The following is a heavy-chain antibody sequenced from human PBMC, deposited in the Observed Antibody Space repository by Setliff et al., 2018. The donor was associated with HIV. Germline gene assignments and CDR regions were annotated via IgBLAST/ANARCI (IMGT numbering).Heavy chain of an antibody. J-gene: IGHJ3*02. CDR1: GFSFDNYD. D-gene: IGHD2-15*01. V-gene: IGHV3-21*06. CDR3: ARERSGGWYDFYALDM. Sequence: NPGGSLRLSCAGSGFSFDNYDMTWVRQAPGRGLEWVSSITRGSNFISYTDSVKGRFTLSRDNDENSMYLVMNSLRAEDTALYYCARERSGGWYDFYALDMWGQGTVVTVSS. CDR2: ITRGSNFI.